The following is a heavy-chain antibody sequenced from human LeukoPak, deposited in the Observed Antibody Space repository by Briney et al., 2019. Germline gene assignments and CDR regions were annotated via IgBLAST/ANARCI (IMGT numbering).Heavy chain of an antibody. CDR2: INPSGGST. Sequence: ASVKVSCKASGYTFTSYYMHWVRQAPGQGLEWMGIINPSGGSTSYAQKFQGRVTMTRDMSTSTVYMELSSLRSEDTAVYYCARARRDNYYDSSGYDSGYMDVWGKGTTVTVSS. CDR3: ARARRDNYYDSSGYDSGYMDV. CDR1: GYTFTSYY. V-gene: IGHV1-46*01. J-gene: IGHJ6*03. D-gene: IGHD3-22*01.